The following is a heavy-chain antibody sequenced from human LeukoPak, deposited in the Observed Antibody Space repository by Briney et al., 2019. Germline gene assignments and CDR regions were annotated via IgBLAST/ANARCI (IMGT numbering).Heavy chain of an antibody. D-gene: IGHD5-18*01. CDR3: ARAGDTAMASGAFDI. V-gene: IGHV4-59*01. CDR2: IYYSGST. J-gene: IGHJ3*02. Sequence: YIYYSGSTNYNPSLKSRLTISVDTSKNQFSLKLSSVTAADTAVYYCARAGDTAMASGAFDIWGQGTMVTVSS.